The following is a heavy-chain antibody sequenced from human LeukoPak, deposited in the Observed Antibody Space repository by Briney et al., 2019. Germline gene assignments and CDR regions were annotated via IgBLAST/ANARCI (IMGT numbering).Heavy chain of an antibody. J-gene: IGHJ4*02. V-gene: IGHV3-7*01. D-gene: IGHD1-1*01. CDR2: IKQDGSAK. CDR1: GFALSNHW. Sequence: GGSLRLSCTASGFALSNHWMNWVRQAPGKGLEWVANIKQDGSAKYCVDSVKGRFTISRDNTKNSLYLQMNSLRAEDTAVYYCARDPLGTRPGFDYWGQGTLVTVSS. CDR3: ARDPLGTRPGFDY.